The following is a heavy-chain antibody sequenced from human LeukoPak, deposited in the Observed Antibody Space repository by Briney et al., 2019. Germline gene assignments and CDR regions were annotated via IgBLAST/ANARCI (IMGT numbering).Heavy chain of an antibody. J-gene: IGHJ4*02. CDR1: GGSISSYY. CDR3: ARANSYDGSGHYYEFAY. D-gene: IGHD3-22*01. CDR2: IYYSGST. V-gene: IGHV4-59*12. Sequence: KPSETLSLTCTVSGGSISSYYWSWLRQPPGKGLEWIGYIYYSGSTNYNPSLKRGVTMSVDTSKNHFSLKLSSVTAADTAVYYCARANSYDGSGHYYEFAYWGQGTLVTVSS.